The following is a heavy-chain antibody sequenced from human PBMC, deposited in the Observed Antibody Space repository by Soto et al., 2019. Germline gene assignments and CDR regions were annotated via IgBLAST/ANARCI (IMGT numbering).Heavy chain of an antibody. CDR3: ARGDSSSWILDY. D-gene: IGHD6-13*01. CDR2: IIPIFGTA. J-gene: IGHJ4*02. Sequence: QVRLVQSGAEVKKPGSSVKVSCKASGGTFSSYAISWVRQAPGQGLEWMGGIIPIFGTANYAQNFQGRVTITADEFIYTAYMELSSLRSEDTAVYYCARGDSSSWILDYWGQGTLVIVSS. V-gene: IGHV1-69*01. CDR1: GGTFSSYA.